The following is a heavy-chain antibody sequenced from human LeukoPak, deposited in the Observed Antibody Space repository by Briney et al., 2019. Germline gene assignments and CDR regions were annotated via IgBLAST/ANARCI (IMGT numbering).Heavy chain of an antibody. V-gene: IGHV4-39*01. CDR2: IDYSGRN. D-gene: IGHD5-18*01. CDR1: GGSIRSSSYY. CDR3: ATGSRYSYRYFDY. J-gene: IGHJ4*02. Sequence: PSETLSLTCTVSGGSIRSSSYYWGWVRQPPGKGLEWIGSIDYSGRNYYKPSLKSRLTISVDTSKNQFSLKLSSVTAADTAVYYCATGSRYSYRYFDYWGQGTLVTVSS.